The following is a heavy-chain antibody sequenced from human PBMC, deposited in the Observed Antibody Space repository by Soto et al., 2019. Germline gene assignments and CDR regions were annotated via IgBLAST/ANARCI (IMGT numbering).Heavy chain of an antibody. J-gene: IGHJ4*02. Sequence: QVQLVQSGAEVKKPGASVKVSCTASGGTFSSYAISWVRQAPGQGFEWMGGIIPIFGTANYAQKFQGRVTITADKSTSTAYMELRSLRSEDTAVYYCARGGYSCYDRVFPFDYWGQGTLVTVSS. D-gene: IGHD5-12*01. CDR1: GGTFSSYA. CDR3: ARGGYSCYDRVFPFDY. V-gene: IGHV1-69*06. CDR2: IIPIFGTA.